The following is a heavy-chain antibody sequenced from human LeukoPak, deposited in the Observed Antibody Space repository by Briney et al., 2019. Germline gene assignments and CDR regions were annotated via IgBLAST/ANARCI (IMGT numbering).Heavy chain of an antibody. V-gene: IGHV4-34*01. CDR3: ARGRRSSSSPFDY. Sequence: SETLSFTCAVYGGSFSGYYWSWIRQPPGKGLEWIGEINHSGSTNYNPSLKSRVTISVDTSKNQFSLKLSSVTAADTAVYYCARGRRSSSSPFDYWGQGTLVTVSS. J-gene: IGHJ4*02. D-gene: IGHD6-13*01. CDR1: GGSFSGYY. CDR2: INHSGST.